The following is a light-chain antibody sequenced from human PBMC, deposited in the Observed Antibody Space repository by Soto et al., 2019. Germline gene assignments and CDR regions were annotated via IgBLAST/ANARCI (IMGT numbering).Light chain of an antibody. CDR2: AAS. CDR1: QSVNSIY. CDR3: QQHSNSLFT. Sequence: EIVLTQSPGTLSLSPGERATLSCRASQSVNSIYLAWYQQKPGQAPRLLIYAASSRATGIPDRFSGSGSGTAFTLTINRLEPEDFAVYYCQQHSNSLFTFGPGTKVDLK. J-gene: IGKJ3*01. V-gene: IGKV3D-20*02.